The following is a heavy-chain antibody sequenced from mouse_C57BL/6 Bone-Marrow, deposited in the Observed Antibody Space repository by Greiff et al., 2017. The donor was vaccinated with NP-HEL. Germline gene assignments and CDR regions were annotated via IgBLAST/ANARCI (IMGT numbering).Heavy chain of an antibody. CDR3: ARELFITTVVAPGY. CDR1: GYTFTDYY. CDR2: INPYNGGT. Sequence: EVQLQQSGPVLVKPGASVKMSCKASGYTFTDYYMNWVKQSHGKSLEWIGVINPYNGGTSYNQKFKGKATLTVDKSSSTAYIELNSLTSEDSAVYDCARELFITTVVAPGYWGQGTTLTVSS. D-gene: IGHD1-1*01. J-gene: IGHJ2*01. V-gene: IGHV1-19*01.